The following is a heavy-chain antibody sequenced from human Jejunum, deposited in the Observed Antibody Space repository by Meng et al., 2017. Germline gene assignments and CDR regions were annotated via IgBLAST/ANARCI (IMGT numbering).Heavy chain of an antibody. V-gene: IGHV4-30-4*01. D-gene: IGHD2-8*01. CDR2: ISFSGKT. Sequence: QVQLQYSGPGLVKPSGTLSLTFAVSCGSISSGNYTWSWIRQPPGKGLEWIGYISFSGKTSYNPSFKSRVTISLDTSKNHFSLTLTSVTVADTAGYYCARGGNGGRLGDNWFDPWGQGTLVTVSS. CDR3: ARGGNGGRLGDNWFDP. J-gene: IGHJ5*02. CDR1: CGSISSGNYT.